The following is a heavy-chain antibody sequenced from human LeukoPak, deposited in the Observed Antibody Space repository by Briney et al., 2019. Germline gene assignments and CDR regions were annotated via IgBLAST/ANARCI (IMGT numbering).Heavy chain of an antibody. CDR1: GFTFSSYG. CDR3: AREEVIPTYYYYYMDV. Sequence: GGSLRLSCAASGFTFSSYGMHWVRQAPGKGLEWVAFIRYDGSNKYYAVSVKGRFTISRDNSKNTLYLQMNSLRAEDTAVYYCAREEVIPTYYYYYMDVWGKGTTVTVSS. CDR2: IRYDGSNK. J-gene: IGHJ6*03. D-gene: IGHD3-22*01. V-gene: IGHV3-30*02.